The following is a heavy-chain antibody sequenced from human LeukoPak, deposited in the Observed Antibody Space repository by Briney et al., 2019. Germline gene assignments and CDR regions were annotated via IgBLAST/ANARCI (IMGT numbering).Heavy chain of an antibody. J-gene: IGHJ4*02. D-gene: IGHD3-22*01. Sequence: GGSLRLSCAASGFTFSSYWMHWVRHAPGKGLVWVSRINSDGSSTSYADSVKGRFTISRDNAKNTLYLQMNSLRAEDTAVYYCAKDSNYYDSSGYYPYWGQGTLVTVSS. V-gene: IGHV3-74*01. CDR2: INSDGSST. CDR3: AKDSNYYDSSGYYPY. CDR1: GFTFSSYW.